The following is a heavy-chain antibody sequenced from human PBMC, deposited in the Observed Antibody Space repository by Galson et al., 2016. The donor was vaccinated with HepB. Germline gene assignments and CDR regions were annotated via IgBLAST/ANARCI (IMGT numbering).Heavy chain of an antibody. V-gene: IGHV4-59*01. CDR1: GGSISSYY. Sequence: SETLSLTCTVSGGSISSYYWSWIRQPPGKGLGWIGYIFYTGSTNYNPSLKSRVTISVDTSKNQFSLKLSSVTPADTAVYYCARGRGYIFDWGQGTLVTVSS. J-gene: IGHJ4*02. CDR3: ARGRGYIFD. D-gene: IGHD5-18*01. CDR2: IFYTGST.